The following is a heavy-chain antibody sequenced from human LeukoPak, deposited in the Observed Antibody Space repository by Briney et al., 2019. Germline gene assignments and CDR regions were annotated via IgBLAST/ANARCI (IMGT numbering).Heavy chain of an antibody. CDR3: ARDPLDRQQLAKGYFDY. Sequence: PGGSLRLSCAAPGFTFSTSGMHWVRQAPGKGLEWVAFIRYDGSNNYYADSVQGRFTIYRDNSKNTMYLQMKSLRGEDTAVYYCARDPLDRQQLAKGYFDYWGQGTLVTVSS. J-gene: IGHJ4*02. V-gene: IGHV3-30*02. CDR1: GFTFSTSG. CDR2: IRYDGSNN. D-gene: IGHD6-13*01.